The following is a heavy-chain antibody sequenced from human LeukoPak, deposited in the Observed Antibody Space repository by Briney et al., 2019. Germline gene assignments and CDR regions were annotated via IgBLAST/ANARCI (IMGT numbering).Heavy chain of an antibody. CDR1: GFTFSSYG. V-gene: IGHV3-33*01. D-gene: IGHD6-13*01. J-gene: IGHJ4*02. CDR3: ARDPYCSSSGSGDY. CDR2: IWYDGRNK. Sequence: PGGSLRLSCAASGFTFSSYGMHWVRQAPGKGLEWVAVIWYDGRNKHYADSVKGRFTISRDNARNTLFLQMNSLRAEDTAVYYCARDPYCSSSGSGDYWGQGTLVTVSS.